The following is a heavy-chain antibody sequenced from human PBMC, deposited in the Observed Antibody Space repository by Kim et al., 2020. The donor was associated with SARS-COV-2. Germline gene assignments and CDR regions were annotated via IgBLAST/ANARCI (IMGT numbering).Heavy chain of an antibody. J-gene: IGHJ6*03. CDR3: ARHRVTMVRGPSLIYYYYMDV. D-gene: IGHD3-10*01. Sequence: GESLKISCKGSGYSFTSYWIGWVRQMPGKGLEWMGIIYPGDSDTRYSPSFQGQVTISADKSISTAYLQWSSLKASDTAMYYCARHRVTMVRGPSLIYYYYMDVWGKGTTVTVSS. CDR1: GYSFTSYW. CDR2: IYPGDSDT. V-gene: IGHV5-51*01.